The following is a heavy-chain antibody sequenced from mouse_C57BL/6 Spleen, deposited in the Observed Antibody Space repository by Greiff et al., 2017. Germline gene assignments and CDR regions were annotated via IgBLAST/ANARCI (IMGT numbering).Heavy chain of an antibody. CDR3: ARLMVTTSRFDY. Sequence: QVQLQQSGPELVKPGASVKLSCKASGYTFTSYDINWVKQRPGQGLEWIGWIYPRDGSTTYNEKFKGKATLTVDTSSSTAYMELHSLTSEDSAVYFCARLMVTTSRFDYWGQGTTLTVSS. CDR1: GYTFTSYD. V-gene: IGHV1-85*01. J-gene: IGHJ2*01. CDR2: IYPRDGST. D-gene: IGHD2-3*01.